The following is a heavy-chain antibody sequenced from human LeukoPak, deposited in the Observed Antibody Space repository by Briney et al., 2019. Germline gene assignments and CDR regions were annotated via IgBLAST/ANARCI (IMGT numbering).Heavy chain of an antibody. J-gene: IGHJ6*03. CDR2: IYHSGST. Sequence: SVTLSLTCTGSGFSISSGGYYWSWIRQPPGKGLEWIGYIYHSGSTYYNPSLKSRVTISVDRYKNQFSLKLSSVTAADTAVYYCARVSPTPTVTAHYYYYYLDVWGKGTTVTVSS. V-gene: IGHV4-30-2*01. CDR1: GFSISSGGYY. CDR3: ARVSPTPTVTAHYYYYYLDV. D-gene: IGHD4-17*01.